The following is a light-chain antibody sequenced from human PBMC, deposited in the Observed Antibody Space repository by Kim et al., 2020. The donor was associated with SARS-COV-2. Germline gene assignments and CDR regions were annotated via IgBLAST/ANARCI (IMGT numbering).Light chain of an antibody. V-gene: IGLV6-57*01. J-gene: IGLJ3*02. Sequence: KTVTMPCTRRSGSIASSYVQWYQQRPGSSPTTVIYEDNQGPSGVPDRFSGSIDSSSNSASLTISGLKTEDEADYYCQSYDSSNHGVFGGGTKLTVL. CDR1: SGSIASSY. CDR2: EDN. CDR3: QSYDSSNHGV.